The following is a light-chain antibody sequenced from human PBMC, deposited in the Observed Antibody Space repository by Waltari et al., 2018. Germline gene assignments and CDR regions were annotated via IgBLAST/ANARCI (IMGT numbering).Light chain of an antibody. CDR3: QQYYSTCQ. CDR1: PSISSY. V-gene: IGKV1-39*01. Sequence: DIQMTQSPSSLSASVGDRVTITCRASPSISSYLNWYQQKPGKAPKLLIYAASSLQSGVPSRFSGSGSGTDFTLTISSLQAEDVAVYYCQQYYSTCQFGQGTKVEIK. CDR2: AAS. J-gene: IGKJ1*01.